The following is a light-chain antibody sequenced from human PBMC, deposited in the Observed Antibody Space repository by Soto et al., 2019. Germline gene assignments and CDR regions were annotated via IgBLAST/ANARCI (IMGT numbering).Light chain of an antibody. CDR2: EVS. Sequence: QSVLTQPASVSGSPGQSITISCTGTSSDVGYDNYVSWFQQHPGKAPKLMIYEVSRRPSGVSNRFSGSKSGNTASLTISGLQAEDEADYYCSSYTSNSTLDVFGTGTKVTVL. J-gene: IGLJ1*01. CDR1: SSDVGYDNY. CDR3: SSYTSNSTLDV. V-gene: IGLV2-14*01.